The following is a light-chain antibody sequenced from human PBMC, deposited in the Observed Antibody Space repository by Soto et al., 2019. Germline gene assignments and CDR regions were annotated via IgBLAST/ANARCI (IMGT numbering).Light chain of an antibody. Sequence: LTQPASVSGSPGQWITISCTGTSSDVGGYNYVSWYQQHPGKAPKLMIYDVSNRPSGVSNRFSGSKSGNTASLTISGLQAEDEADYYCSSYTSSSTLGVFGTGTKVPVL. CDR2: DVS. J-gene: IGLJ1*01. CDR3: SSYTSSSTLGV. CDR1: SSDVGGYNY. V-gene: IGLV2-14*01.